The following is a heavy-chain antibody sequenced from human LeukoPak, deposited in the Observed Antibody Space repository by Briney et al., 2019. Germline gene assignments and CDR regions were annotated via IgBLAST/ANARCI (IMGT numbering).Heavy chain of an antibody. J-gene: IGHJ4*02. V-gene: IGHV3-74*01. CDR2: INSDGSST. CDR3: TSGPSGYYPYYFDY. Sequence: GGSLRLSCAASGFTFSSYWMHWVRQAPGKGLVWVSRINSDGSSTSYADSVKGRFTISRDNAKNTLYLQMNSLRAEDTAVYYCTSGPSGYYPYYFDYWGQGTLVTVSS. D-gene: IGHD3-22*01. CDR1: GFTFSSYW.